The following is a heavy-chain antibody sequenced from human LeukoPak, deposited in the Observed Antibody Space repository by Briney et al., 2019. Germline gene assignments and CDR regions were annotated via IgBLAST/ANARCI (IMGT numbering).Heavy chain of an antibody. CDR1: GGSISSSLYY. D-gene: IGHD5-18*01. V-gene: IGHV4-39*01. CDR3: ARRYDATAMIDY. Sequence: PSETLSLTCTVSGGSISSSLYYRAWIRQSPGNGLEWIGSIYYSGSAYYNPSLKSRVTISVDTSKNQFSLKLSSVTAADTAVYYCARRYDATAMIDYWGQGTPVTVSS. J-gene: IGHJ4*02. CDR2: IYYSGSA.